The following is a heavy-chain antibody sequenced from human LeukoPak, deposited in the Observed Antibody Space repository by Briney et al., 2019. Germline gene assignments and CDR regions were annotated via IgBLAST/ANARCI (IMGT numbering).Heavy chain of an antibody. V-gene: IGHV4-59*08. CDR1: GGSISSYY. J-gene: IGHJ4*02. CDR2: TYYSGST. D-gene: IGHD1-26*01. Sequence: SETLSLTCTVSGGSISSYYWSWIRRPPGKGLEWIGDTYYSGSTNYNPSLKSRVTISVDTSKNQFSLRLSSVTAADTAVYYSARLASGSYGPLTPFDYWGQGTLVTVSS. CDR3: ARLASGSYGPLTPFDY.